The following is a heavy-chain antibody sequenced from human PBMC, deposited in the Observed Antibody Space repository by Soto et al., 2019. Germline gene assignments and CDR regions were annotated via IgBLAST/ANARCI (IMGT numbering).Heavy chain of an antibody. D-gene: IGHD3-10*01. V-gene: IGHV1-8*01. CDR3: ARAVGGSNVNFDY. CDR1: GYTFTNYD. J-gene: IGHJ4*02. CDR2: MNPDSGHT. Sequence: QVQLVQSGAEVRTPGASVKVSCKASGYTFTNYDINWVRQATGQGPEWMGWMNPDSGHTGYVQKFQGRVTMTRNTAISPAYMEPSNLRAEDTAVYYCARAVGGSNVNFDYWGQGTLVTVSS.